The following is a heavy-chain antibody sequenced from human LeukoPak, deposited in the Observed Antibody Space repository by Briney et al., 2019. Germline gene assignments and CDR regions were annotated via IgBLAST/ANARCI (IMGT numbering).Heavy chain of an antibody. V-gene: IGHV3-30-3*01. CDR3: ARDRSFDI. J-gene: IGHJ3*02. Sequence: GGSLRLSCAASGFTFSSYAMHWVRQAPGKGLEWVAVISYDGSNKYYADSVRGRFTISRDNSKNTLYLQMNSLRAEDTAVYYCARDRSFDIWGQGTIVTVSS. CDR1: GFTFSSYA. CDR2: ISYDGSNK.